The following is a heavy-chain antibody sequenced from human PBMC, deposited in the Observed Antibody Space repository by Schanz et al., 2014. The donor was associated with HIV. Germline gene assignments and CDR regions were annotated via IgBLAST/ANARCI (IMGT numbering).Heavy chain of an antibody. Sequence: EVQLLESGGGLVQPGGSLRLSCAASGFTFSSYAMTWVRQAPGKGLEWVSYVRSDGNSMKYADSVKGRFTISRDNSKNTLYLQMKSLRAEDTAVYYCAKDRNYYDSKYRGKGNYYYYYGMDVWGQGTTVTVSS. CDR1: GFTFSSYA. CDR3: AKDRNYYDSKYRGKGNYYYYYGMDV. CDR2: VRSDGNSM. V-gene: IGHV3-23*01. J-gene: IGHJ6*02. D-gene: IGHD3-22*01.